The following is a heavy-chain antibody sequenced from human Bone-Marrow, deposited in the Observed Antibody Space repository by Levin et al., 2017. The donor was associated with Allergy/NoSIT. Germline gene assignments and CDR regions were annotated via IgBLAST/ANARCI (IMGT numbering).Heavy chain of an antibody. CDR3: ARPEYCSSTSCSDGDY. V-gene: IGHV5-51*01. CDR2: IYPGDSDT. J-gene: IGHJ4*02. Sequence: GGSLRLSCEGSGYSFPNYWIGWVRQMPGKGLEWVGTIYPGDSDTRYSPSFQGQVTISADKSINTAYLQWSSLKASDTAMYYCARPEYCSSTSCSDGDYWGQGTVVTVSS. CDR1: GYSFPNYW. D-gene: IGHD2-2*01.